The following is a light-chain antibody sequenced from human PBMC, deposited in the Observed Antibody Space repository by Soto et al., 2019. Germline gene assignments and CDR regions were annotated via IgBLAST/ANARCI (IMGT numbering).Light chain of an antibody. V-gene: IGLV2-8*01. Sequence: QSALTQPPSASGSPGQSVTISCTGTSDDVGGYNYVSWYQQYPGKAPKLMIYEVNKRPSGVPDRFSGSKSGNTASLTVSGLHAEDEADYYCSSHAGSNPVVFGGGTKLTVL. J-gene: IGLJ2*01. CDR2: EVN. CDR1: SDDVGGYNY. CDR3: SSHAGSNPVV.